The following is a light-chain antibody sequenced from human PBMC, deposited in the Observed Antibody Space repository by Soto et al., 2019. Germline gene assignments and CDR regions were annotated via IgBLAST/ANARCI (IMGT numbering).Light chain of an antibody. CDR2: DAS. V-gene: IGKV3-11*01. CDR3: QPRSNWIT. J-gene: IGKJ5*01. Sequence: EIVLRQSPATLSLSPGERATLSCRASQSVSSYLAWYQQKPGQAPRLLIYDASNRATGIPARFSGSGSGTDFTLTISSLEPEDFAVYYCQPRSNWITFGQGTRLEIK. CDR1: QSVSSY.